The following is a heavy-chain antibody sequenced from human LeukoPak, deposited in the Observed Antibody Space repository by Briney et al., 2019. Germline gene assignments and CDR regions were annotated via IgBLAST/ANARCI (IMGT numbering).Heavy chain of an antibody. J-gene: IGHJ3*02. CDR1: GGSISSYY. D-gene: IGHD4-17*01. Sequence: SETLSLTCTVSGGSISSYYWSWIRQPPGKGLEWIGYIYYSGSTNYNPSLKSRVTISVDTSKNQFSLKLSSVTAADTAVYYCARHGTTAAFDIWGQGTMVTVSS. V-gene: IGHV4-59*08. CDR3: ARHGTTAAFDI. CDR2: IYYSGST.